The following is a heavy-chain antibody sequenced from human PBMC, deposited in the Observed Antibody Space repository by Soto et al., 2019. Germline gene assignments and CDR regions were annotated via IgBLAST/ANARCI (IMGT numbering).Heavy chain of an antibody. CDR2: ISWDGGST. CDR1: GFTFDDYT. D-gene: IGHD1-26*01. Sequence: PGGSLRLSCAASGFTFDDYTMHWVRQAPGKGLEWVSLISWDGGSTYYADSVKGRFTISRDNSKNSLYLQMNSLRTEGTALYYCAKDSGVWLLDYWGQGTLVTVSS. V-gene: IGHV3-43*01. CDR3: AKDSGVWLLDY. J-gene: IGHJ4*02.